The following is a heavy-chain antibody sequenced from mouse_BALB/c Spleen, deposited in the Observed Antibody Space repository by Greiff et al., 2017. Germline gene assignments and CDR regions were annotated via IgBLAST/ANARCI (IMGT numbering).Heavy chain of an antibody. V-gene: IGHV5-6*01. CDR2: ISSGGSYT. CDR3: ARQGGNYAMDD. CDR1: GFTFSSYG. Sequence: EVQLVESGGDLVKPGGSLKLSCAASGFTFSSYGMSWVRQTPDKRLEWVATISSGGSYTYYPDSVKGRFTISRDNAKNTLYLQMSSLKSEDTAMYYCARQGGNYAMDDWGQGTSVTVSS. D-gene: IGHD1-1*02. J-gene: IGHJ4*01.